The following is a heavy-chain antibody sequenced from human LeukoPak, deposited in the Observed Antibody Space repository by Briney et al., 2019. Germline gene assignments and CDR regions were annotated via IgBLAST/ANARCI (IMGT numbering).Heavy chain of an antibody. CDR1: GGSISSSSYY. CDR2: IYYSGST. Sequence: SETLSLTCTVSGGSISSSSYYWGWIRQPPGEGLEWIGSIYYSGSTYYNPSLKSRVTISVDTSKNQFSLKLSSVTAADTAVYYCARLSRHYDFWSGYSNDAFDIWGQGTMVTVSS. V-gene: IGHV4-39*01. CDR3: ARLSRHYDFWSGYSNDAFDI. D-gene: IGHD3-3*01. J-gene: IGHJ3*02.